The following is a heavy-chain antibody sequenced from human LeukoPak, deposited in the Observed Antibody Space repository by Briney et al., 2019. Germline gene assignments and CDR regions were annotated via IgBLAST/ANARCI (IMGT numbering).Heavy chain of an antibody. CDR2: IYPSDSDI. CDR1: GYRFTNYW. D-gene: IGHD4-4*01. Sequence: GESLKISCQASGYRFTNYWIAWVRQMPGQGLERMGIIYPSDSDIRYNPSFQGQVTISADKSISTAYLRWSSLQASDTAVYYCARVGTSNYRSFDSWVQGTLVTVSS. V-gene: IGHV5-51*01. CDR3: ARVGTSNYRSFDS. J-gene: IGHJ4*02.